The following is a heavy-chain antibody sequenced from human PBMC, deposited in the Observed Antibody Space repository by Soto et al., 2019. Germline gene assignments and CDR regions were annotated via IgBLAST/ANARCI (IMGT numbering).Heavy chain of an antibody. V-gene: IGHV3-74*01. J-gene: IGHJ6*02. Sequence: EVQLVESGGGLVQPGGSLRLSCAASGFTFSSYWMHWVRQVPGKGLVWVSRIKGDGSSMNYADSVTGRFTISRDNAKNTLYVQMNSLTAEDTAVYYCGRGIRNYYGVDVWGQGTTVTVSS. CDR1: GFTFSSYW. CDR2: IKGDGSSM. CDR3: GRGIRNYYGVDV. D-gene: IGHD5-18*01.